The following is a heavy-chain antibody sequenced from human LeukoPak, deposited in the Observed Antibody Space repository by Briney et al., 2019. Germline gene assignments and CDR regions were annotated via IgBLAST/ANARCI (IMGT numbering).Heavy chain of an antibody. J-gene: IGHJ4*02. CDR3: ARAGSSGWYEGAFDY. CDR2: ISSNGGST. V-gene: IGHV3-64*01. Sequence: PGGSLRLSCAASGFTFSSYAMHWVRQAPGKGLEYVSAISSNGGSTYYANSVKGRFTISRDNSKNTLYLQMGSLRAEDMAVYYCARAGSSGWYEGAFDYWGQGTLVIVSS. CDR1: GFTFSSYA. D-gene: IGHD6-19*01.